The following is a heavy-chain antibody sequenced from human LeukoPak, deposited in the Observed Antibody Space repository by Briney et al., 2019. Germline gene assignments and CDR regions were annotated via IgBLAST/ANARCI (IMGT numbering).Heavy chain of an antibody. CDR2: ISGSASYI. V-gene: IGHV3-21*01. D-gene: IGHD3-16*01. J-gene: IGHJ4*02. CDR3: ARGAGPYYDHVWGSYFDY. Sequence: GGSLRLSCAASGFTFRSYSMNWVRRAPGKGLEWGSSISGSASYIYYADSVKGRFTISRDNAKNSLYLQLNSLRDEDTAVYYCARGAGPYYDHVWGSYFDYWGQGTLVTVSS. CDR1: GFTFRSYS.